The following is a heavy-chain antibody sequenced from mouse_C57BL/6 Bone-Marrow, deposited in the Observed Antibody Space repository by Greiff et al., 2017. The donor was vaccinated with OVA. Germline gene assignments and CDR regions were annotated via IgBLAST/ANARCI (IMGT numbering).Heavy chain of an antibody. D-gene: IGHD1-1*01. CDR2: ISSGGDYI. CDR1: GFTFSSYA. J-gene: IGHJ4*01. Sequence: EVKVVESGEGLVKPGGSLKLSCAASGFTFSSYAMSWVRQTPEKRLEWVAYISSGGDYIYYADTVKGRFTISRDNARNTLYLQMSSLKSEDTAMYYCTRESLSTVVAPYAMDYWGQGTSVTVSS. CDR3: TRESLSTVVAPYAMDY. V-gene: IGHV5-9-1*02.